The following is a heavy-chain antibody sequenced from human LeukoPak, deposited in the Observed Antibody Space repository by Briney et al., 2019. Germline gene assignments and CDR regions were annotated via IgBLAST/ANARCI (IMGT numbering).Heavy chain of an antibody. V-gene: IGHV4-4*09. CDR1: GGSVSSYY. J-gene: IGHJ2*01. CDR2: IYNSENT. D-gene: IGHD6-19*01. CDR3: ARFHSGPSGWYVLWYFDL. Sequence: SETPSITCTVSGGSVSSYYWSWIRQPPGKGLEWIGYIYNSENTKYNSSLMSRVTMSLDTSKNQVFLKLSSVTAADAAVYCARFHSGPSGWYVLWYFDLWGRGTLVTVSS.